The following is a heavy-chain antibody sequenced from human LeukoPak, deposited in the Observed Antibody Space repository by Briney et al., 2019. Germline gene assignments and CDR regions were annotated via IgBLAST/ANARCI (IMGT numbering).Heavy chain of an antibody. J-gene: IGHJ4*02. Sequence: GGSLRLSCAASGFTFSSYGMHWVRQAPGKGLEWVSSIRGDSTETRHADSLMGRFTISRDNAKKSLYLQMNSLRAEDTAVYYCARGHFGVVLDYWGQGTLVTVSS. CDR2: IRGDSTET. D-gene: IGHD3-3*01. V-gene: IGHV3-21*01. CDR3: ARGHFGVVLDY. CDR1: GFTFSSYG.